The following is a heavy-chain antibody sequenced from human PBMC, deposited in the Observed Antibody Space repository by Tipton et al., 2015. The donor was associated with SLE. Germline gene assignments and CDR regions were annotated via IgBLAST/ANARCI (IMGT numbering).Heavy chain of an antibody. CDR1: GGSISSLY. J-gene: IGHJ3*02. D-gene: IGHD5-12*01. V-gene: IGHV4-59*08. CDR3: ARKLASIDDAFDI. CDR2: IYYSGSI. Sequence: TLSLTCTVSGGSISSLYWSWIRQPPGKGLEWIGCIYYSGSINYNPSLKSRVTISVDTSKNQFSLKLTSVSAFDTAVYYCARKLASIDDAFDIWGPGTVVTVSS.